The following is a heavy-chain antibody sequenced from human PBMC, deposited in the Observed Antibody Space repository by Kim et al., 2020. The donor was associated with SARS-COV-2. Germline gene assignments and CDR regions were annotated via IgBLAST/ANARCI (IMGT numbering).Heavy chain of an antibody. D-gene: IGHD3-9*01. CDR2: INAGNGNT. Sequence: ASVKVSCKASGYTFTDYPLHWVRQAPGQRLEWMGWINAGNGNTKYSQKLQGRLTITRDTSATTAYMELSSLRSEDTAVYYCAKNFLTGNYYYGMDVWGQGTRVTVSS. CDR3: AKNFLTGNYYYGMDV. V-gene: IGHV1-3*01. J-gene: IGHJ6*02. CDR1: GYTFTDYP.